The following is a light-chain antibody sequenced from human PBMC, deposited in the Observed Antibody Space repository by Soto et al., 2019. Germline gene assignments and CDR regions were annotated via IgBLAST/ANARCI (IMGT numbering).Light chain of an antibody. J-gene: IGKJ1*01. Sequence: DIQMTQSPSSLSASVGDRVTITCRASQSITSYLNWYQQKPGKAPQLLIYASSSLQSGVPSRFSGSGSGTVFTLIISSLQPEDFATYFCQQSYTTPWTFGQGTKVEVK. V-gene: IGKV1-39*01. CDR1: QSITSY. CDR3: QQSYTTPWT. CDR2: ASS.